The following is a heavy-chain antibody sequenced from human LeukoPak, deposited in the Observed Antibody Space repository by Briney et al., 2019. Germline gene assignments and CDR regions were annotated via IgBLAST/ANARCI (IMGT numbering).Heavy chain of an antibody. J-gene: IGHJ6*03. D-gene: IGHD1-26*01. V-gene: IGHV4-39*01. Sequence: PSETLSLTCTVSGGSISSSSYYWGWIRQPPGKGLEWIGNIYYSGSTYYNPSLRSRVTISVDTSKNQFSLKLNSVTAADTAVYYCVRGYYYMDVWGKGTTVTISS. CDR1: GGSISSSSYY. CDR3: VRGYYYMDV. CDR2: IYYSGST.